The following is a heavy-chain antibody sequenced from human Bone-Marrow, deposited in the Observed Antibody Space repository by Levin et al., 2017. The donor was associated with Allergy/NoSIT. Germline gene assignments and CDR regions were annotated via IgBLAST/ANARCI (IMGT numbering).Heavy chain of an antibody. Sequence: SGPTLVKPTQTFTLTCTFSGFSLSSSGMRVSWIRQPPGKALEWHARIDWDDDKFYRTSLNTRLATSKDTSRNQVVLTMTNMEPADTATYYCARMATTGTLDYWGKGTLVTVSS. D-gene: IGHD1-1*01. CDR1: GFSLSSSGMR. J-gene: IGHJ4*02. CDR3: ARMATTGTLDY. CDR2: IDWDDDK. V-gene: IGHV2-70*04.